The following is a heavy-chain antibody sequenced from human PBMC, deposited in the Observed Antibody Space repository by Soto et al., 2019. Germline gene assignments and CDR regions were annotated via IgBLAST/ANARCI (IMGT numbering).Heavy chain of an antibody. J-gene: IGHJ4*02. CDR3: AKGRGGSGSLTPRVDF. CDR2: ISGGGDTT. Sequence: EVQLLESGGGLVQPGGSLRLSCAASGFTFNNYAMTWVRQAPGQGLEWGSAISGGGDTTSYADSVKGRFTVSRDGSKNTVYLQMSSLRAEDTALSCCAKGRGGSGSLTPRVDFWGQGTLVTVSS. D-gene: IGHD3-10*01. V-gene: IGHV3-23*01. CDR1: GFTFNNYA.